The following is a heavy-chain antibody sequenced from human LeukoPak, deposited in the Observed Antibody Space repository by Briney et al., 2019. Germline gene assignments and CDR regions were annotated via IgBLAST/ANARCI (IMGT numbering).Heavy chain of an antibody. CDR2: IRYDGGDK. J-gene: IGHJ4*02. CDR3: AKYRTSSAPPRNFDY. Sequence: PGGSLRLSCAASGFTFNSYGMHWVRQAPGKGLEFVAYIRYDGGDKYYADSVRGRFTISRDNSKNTLYLQMNSLRAEDTAVYYCAKYRTSSAPPRNFDYWGQGTLVTVSS. V-gene: IGHV3-30*02. D-gene: IGHD6-19*01. CDR1: GFTFNSYG.